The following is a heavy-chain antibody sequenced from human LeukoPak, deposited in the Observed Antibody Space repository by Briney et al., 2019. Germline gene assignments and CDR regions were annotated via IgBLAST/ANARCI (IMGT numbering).Heavy chain of an antibody. V-gene: IGHV3-21*01. J-gene: IGHJ3*02. CDR3: ARDAVEMAPKISGGRTYAFDI. Sequence: KSGGSLRLSWAASGFTFSSYSMNWVRQAPGKGLEWVSSISSSSSYIYYADSVKGRFTISRDNAKNSLYLQMNSLRAEDTAVYYCARDAVEMAPKISGGRTYAFDIWGQGTMVTVSS. CDR2: ISSSSSYI. CDR1: GFTFSSYS. D-gene: IGHD5-24*01.